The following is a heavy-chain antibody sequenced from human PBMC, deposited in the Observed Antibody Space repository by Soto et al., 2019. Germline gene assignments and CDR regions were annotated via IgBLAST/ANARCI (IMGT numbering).Heavy chain of an antibody. CDR3: VRPLPSGRNYGMDV. Sequence: GGSLRLSCTASGLSVRNNYMSWVRQAPGMGLEWVSVIYNDGTTCYADSVKGRFTISRDTSKNTLSLQMDSLRAEDTAVYYCVRPLPSGRNYGMDVWGQGTTVTVSS. CDR2: IYNDGTT. CDR1: GLSVRNNY. V-gene: IGHV3-53*01. J-gene: IGHJ6*02. D-gene: IGHD3-10*01.